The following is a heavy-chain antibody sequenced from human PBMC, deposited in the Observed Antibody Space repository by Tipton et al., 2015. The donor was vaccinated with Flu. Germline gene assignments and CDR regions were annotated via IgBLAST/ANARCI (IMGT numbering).Heavy chain of an antibody. Sequence: LRLSCAVYGGSFSGYYWSWIRQPPGKGLEWIGEINHSGSTNYNPSLKSRVTISVDTSKNQFSLKLSSVTAADTAVYYCAREGFDSSGYRAGDAFDIWGQGTMVTVSS. J-gene: IGHJ3*02. CDR2: INHSGST. V-gene: IGHV4-34*01. CDR3: AREGFDSSGYRAGDAFDI. D-gene: IGHD3-22*01. CDR1: GGSFSGYY.